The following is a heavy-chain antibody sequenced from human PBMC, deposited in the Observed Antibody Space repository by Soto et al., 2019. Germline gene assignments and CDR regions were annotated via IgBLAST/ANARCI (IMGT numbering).Heavy chain of an antibody. J-gene: IGHJ4*02. V-gene: IGHV3-48*01. CDR2: ISSSSSTI. Sequence: GGSLRLSCAASGFTFSSYSMNWVRQAPGKGLEWVSYISSSSSTIYYADSVKGRFTISRDNAKNSLYLQMNSLRAEDTAVYYCARDYDFWSGYPPFDYWGQGTLVTVSS. CDR1: GFTFSSYS. D-gene: IGHD3-3*01. CDR3: ARDYDFWSGYPPFDY.